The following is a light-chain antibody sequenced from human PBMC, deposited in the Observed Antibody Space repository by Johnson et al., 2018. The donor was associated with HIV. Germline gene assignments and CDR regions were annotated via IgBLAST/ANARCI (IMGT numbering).Light chain of an antibody. CDR3: GSWDSSLSTYV. CDR2: END. CDR1: SSNIGINY. J-gene: IGLJ1*01. V-gene: IGLV1-51*01. Sequence: QSVLTQPPSVSAAPGQKVTISCSGSSSNIGINYVSWYQQLPGTAPKLLIYENDKRPSGIPDRFSASKSGTSATLDITGLQTGDEGDYCFGSWDSSLSTYVFGSGTKVTVL.